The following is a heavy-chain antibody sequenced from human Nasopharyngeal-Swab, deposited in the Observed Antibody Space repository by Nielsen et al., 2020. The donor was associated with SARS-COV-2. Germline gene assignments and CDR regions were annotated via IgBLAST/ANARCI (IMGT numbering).Heavy chain of an antibody. V-gene: IGHV1-24*01. CDR2: FDPEDGET. CDR3: ATRGSTSFNWFDP. CDR1: GYTLTELS. D-gene: IGHD2-2*01. Sequence: ASVKVSCKVSGYTLTELSMHWVRQAPGKGREWMGGFDPEDGETIYAQKFQGRVTMTEDTSTDTAYMELSSLRSEGTAVYYCATRGSTSFNWFDPWGQGTLVTVSS. J-gene: IGHJ5*02.